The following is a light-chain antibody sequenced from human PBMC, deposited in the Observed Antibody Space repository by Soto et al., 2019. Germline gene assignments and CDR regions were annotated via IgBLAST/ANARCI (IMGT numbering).Light chain of an antibody. CDR2: DAS. CDR1: QSVSSY. J-gene: IGKJ1*01. Sequence: EIVLTQAPATLSLSPGERATLSCRASQSVSSYLAWYQQKPGQAPRLLIYDASNRATGIPARFSGSGSGTDFNLTISRLEPEHFAVYYCQQYGSSPLWKFCKRTKVDI. CDR3: QQYGSSPLWK. V-gene: IGKV3-11*01.